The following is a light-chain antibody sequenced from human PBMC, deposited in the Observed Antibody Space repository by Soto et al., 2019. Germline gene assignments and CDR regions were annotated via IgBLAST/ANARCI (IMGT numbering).Light chain of an antibody. J-gene: IGKJ1*01. V-gene: IGKV1-39*01. CDR2: AAS. CDR3: HQTYSFPRT. Sequence: DLQIAPSASSLCGSFGDRVTIPLPASQSISSYLNWYQQKPGKAPKLLIYAASSLQSGVPSRFSGSGSGTHFTLTINSLQPEDFAAYYCHQTYSFPRTFGQGTKVDIK. CDR1: QSISSY.